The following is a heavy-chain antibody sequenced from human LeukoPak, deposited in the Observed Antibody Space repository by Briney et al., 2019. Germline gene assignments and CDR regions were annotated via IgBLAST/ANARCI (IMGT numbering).Heavy chain of an antibody. D-gene: IGHD4-17*01. V-gene: IGHV3-21*01. CDR3: ARTTVTPSWFDP. CDR2: ISSSSAYI. Sequence: GGSLRLSCAASGFTFSSYAMNWVRQAPGKGLEWVSSISSSSAYIYYADSVKGRFTISRDNAKNSLYLQMNSLRAEDTAVYFCARTTVTPSWFDPWGQGTLVTVSS. CDR1: GFTFSSYA. J-gene: IGHJ5*02.